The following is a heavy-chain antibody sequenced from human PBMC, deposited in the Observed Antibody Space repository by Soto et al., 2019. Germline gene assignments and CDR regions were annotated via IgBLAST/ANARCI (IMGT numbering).Heavy chain of an antibody. J-gene: IGHJ6*02. CDR1: GFSLSTTGVG. V-gene: IGHV2-5*02. CDR3: VQSRCGGDCLQSYSSHSYYGLDV. Sequence: QITLKESGPTLVKPTQTLTLTCTFSGFSLSTTGVGVGWIRQPPGRALEWLALIYWDDDKRYSPSLNSRLTITKDTSKNQVVLTMTYMDPVDTATYYCVQSRCGGDCLQSYSSHSYYGLDVWGQGTTVTVSS. CDR2: IYWDDDK. D-gene: IGHD2-21*01.